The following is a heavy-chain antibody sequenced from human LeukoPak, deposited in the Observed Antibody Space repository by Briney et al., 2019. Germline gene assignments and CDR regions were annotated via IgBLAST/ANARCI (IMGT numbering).Heavy chain of an antibody. V-gene: IGHV3-7*04. Sequence: GGSLRLSCTASQFTFSSYWMNWVRQAREKGLEWVANINQDGREKNYVDSVEGRFTISRDNAKDSLYLQMNSLRAGDTAVYYCARYASPLEGMDVWGQGTTVTVSS. CDR2: INQDGREK. J-gene: IGHJ6*02. CDR3: ARYASPLEGMDV. CDR1: QFTFSSYW.